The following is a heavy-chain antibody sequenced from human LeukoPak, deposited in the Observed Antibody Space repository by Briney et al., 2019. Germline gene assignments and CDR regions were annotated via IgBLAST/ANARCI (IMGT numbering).Heavy chain of an antibody. CDR1: GGSTSGRH. Sequence: SETLSLTCTVSGGSTSGRHWTWIRQPPGKGLEWIGYIHYDGRTNYNPSFKSRVIISLDTSNNQFSLNLKSVTAPDTAAYYCARLVNYGYSDYWGQGTLVTVSS. V-gene: IGHV4-59*11. J-gene: IGHJ4*02. CDR2: IHYDGRT. D-gene: IGHD3-22*01. CDR3: ARLVNYGYSDY.